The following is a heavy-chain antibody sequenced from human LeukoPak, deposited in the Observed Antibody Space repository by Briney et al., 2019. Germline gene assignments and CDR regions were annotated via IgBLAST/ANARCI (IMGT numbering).Heavy chain of an antibody. CDR2: ICWNSGSI. CDR1: GFTFDDYA. CDR3: AKVDTGMVFFGPYYFDY. Sequence: GRSLRLSCAASGFTFDDYAMHWVRQAPGKGLEWVSGICWNSGSIGYADSVKGRFTISRDNAKNSLYLQMNSLRAEDTALYYCAKVDTGMVFFGPYYFDYWVQGTLVTVSS. V-gene: IGHV3-9*01. J-gene: IGHJ4*02. D-gene: IGHD5-18*01.